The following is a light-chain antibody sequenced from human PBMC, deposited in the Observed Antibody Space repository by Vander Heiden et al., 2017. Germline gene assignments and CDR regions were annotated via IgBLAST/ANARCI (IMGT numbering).Light chain of an antibody. V-gene: IGLV3-25*03. CDR3: QSADISGNYWV. J-gene: IGLJ3*02. CDR2: KDN. Sequence: SYELTQPPSVSVSPGQTARITCSGDALPKQYAYWYQQQPGQAPLVVIYKDNERPSGIPDRFSGSSSGTTVTLTISGVQAEDEADYYCQSADISGNYWVFGGGTKLTVL. CDR1: ALPKQY.